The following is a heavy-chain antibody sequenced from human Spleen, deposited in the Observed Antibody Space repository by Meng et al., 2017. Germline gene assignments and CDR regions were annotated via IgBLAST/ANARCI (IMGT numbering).Heavy chain of an antibody. CDR1: GFTFSSYS. V-gene: IGHV3-21*01. CDR2: ISSSSSYI. D-gene: IGHD3-16*02. Sequence: GGSLRLSCAASGFTFSSYSMNWVRQAPGKGLEWVSSISSSSSYIYYADSVKGRFTISRDNAKNSLYLQMNSLRAEDTAVYYCARGPDYVCGSYRYRTHYYFDYWGQGTLVTVSS. J-gene: IGHJ4*02. CDR3: ARGPDYVCGSYRYRTHYYFDY.